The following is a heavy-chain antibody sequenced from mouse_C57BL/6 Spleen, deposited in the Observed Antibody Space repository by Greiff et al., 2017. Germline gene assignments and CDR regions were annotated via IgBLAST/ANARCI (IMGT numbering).Heavy chain of an antibody. CDR3: ARLHWYFDV. CDR2: ISGGGGNT. CDR1: GFTFSSYT. Sequence: EVQGVESGGGLVKPGGSLKLSCAASGFTFSSYTMSWVRQTPEKRLEWVATISGGGGNTYYPDSVKGRFTISRDNAKNTLYLQMSSLRSEDTALYYCARLHWYFDVWGTGTTVTVSS. J-gene: IGHJ1*03. V-gene: IGHV5-9*01. D-gene: IGHD1-2*01.